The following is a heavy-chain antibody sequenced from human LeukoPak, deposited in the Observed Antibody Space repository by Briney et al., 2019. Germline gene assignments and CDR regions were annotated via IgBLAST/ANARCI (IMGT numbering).Heavy chain of an antibody. CDR1: TAR. Sequence: RASVKVSCKATARISWVRQAPGQGLEWMGWIGTYGGDTYYAQKFQGRITVTTDTSTSTVYMELRNLRSDDTAVYSCARDLWNFYDDSGYNRDFDSWGQGTLVTVSS. D-gene: IGHD3-22*01. CDR3: ARDLWNFYDDSGYNRDFDS. J-gene: IGHJ5*01. CDR2: IGTYGGDT. V-gene: IGHV1-18*01.